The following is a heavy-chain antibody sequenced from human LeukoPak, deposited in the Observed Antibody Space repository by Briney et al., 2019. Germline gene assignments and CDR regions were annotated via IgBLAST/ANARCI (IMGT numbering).Heavy chain of an antibody. Sequence: SETLSLTCTVSGGSISTSGYYWGRIRQPPGKGLEWIGSMYYSGSAYYNPSLRSRVTISVDTSKNQLSLKLSSVTAADTAVYYCARGITIRGRDYFDYWGQGTLVTVSS. CDR3: ARGITIRGRDYFDY. CDR1: GGSISTSGYY. J-gene: IGHJ4*02. V-gene: IGHV4-39*07. D-gene: IGHD3-16*01. CDR2: MYYSGSA.